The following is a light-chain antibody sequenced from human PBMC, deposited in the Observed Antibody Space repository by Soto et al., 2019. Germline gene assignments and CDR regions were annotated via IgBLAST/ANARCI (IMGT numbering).Light chain of an antibody. CDR1: SDIGNYNL. Sequence: QSAVTQPASVSGSPGQSVTISCSGSDIGNYNLVSWYQHLPGRAPKLLIFEVTMRPSGISDRFSGSKSASTASLTISGLQAEDEADYYCATWDESLNGPVFGGGTQLTVL. V-gene: IGLV2-23*02. CDR3: ATWDESLNGPV. J-gene: IGLJ2*01. CDR2: EVT.